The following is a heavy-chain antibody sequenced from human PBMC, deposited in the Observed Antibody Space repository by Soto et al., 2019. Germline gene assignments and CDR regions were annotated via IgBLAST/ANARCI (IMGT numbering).Heavy chain of an antibody. D-gene: IGHD4-17*01. CDR2: IYYSGST. Sequence: QVQLQESGPGLVKPSQTLSLTCTVSGGSISSGAYYWSWVRQPPGKGLEWIGYIYYSGSTYYKPSLKSRVTISVDTSKNQFSLKLSSVTATDTAVYYCARDNYGDTYYFDYWGQGTLVTVSS. CDR1: GGSISSGAYY. J-gene: IGHJ4*02. V-gene: IGHV4-30-4*01. CDR3: ARDNYGDTYYFDY.